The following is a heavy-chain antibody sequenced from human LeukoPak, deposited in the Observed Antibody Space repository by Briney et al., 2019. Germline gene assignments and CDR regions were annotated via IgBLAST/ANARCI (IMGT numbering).Heavy chain of an antibody. V-gene: IGHV3-48*04. Sequence: GGSLRLSCAASGFTFSSYSMTWVRQAPGKGLEWVSYISSSGSTIYYADSVKGRFTISRDNAKNSLYLQMNSLRAEDTAVYYCAELGITMIGGVWGKGTTVTISS. CDR2: ISSSGSTI. D-gene: IGHD3-10*02. CDR3: AELGITMIGGV. CDR1: GFTFSSYS. J-gene: IGHJ6*04.